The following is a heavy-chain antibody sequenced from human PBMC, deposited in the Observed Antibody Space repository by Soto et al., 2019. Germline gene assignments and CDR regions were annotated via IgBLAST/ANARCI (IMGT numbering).Heavy chain of an antibody. CDR1: GFSLSTDGVG. Sequence: QITLKEAGPTLVKPTQTLTLTCTFSGFSLSTDGVGVGWIRQPPGKALEWLALIYWDDDKRYSPSLKSRLTSPKXTXKXKLALTMTNMDPLDTATYYCAHAYGGTSWPNDAFDVWGQGTVVTVSS. CDR3: AHAYGGTSWPNDAFDV. J-gene: IGHJ3*01. V-gene: IGHV2-5*02. CDR2: IYWDDDK. D-gene: IGHD2-2*01.